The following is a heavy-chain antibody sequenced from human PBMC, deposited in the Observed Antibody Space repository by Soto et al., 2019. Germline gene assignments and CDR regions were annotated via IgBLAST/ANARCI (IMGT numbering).Heavy chain of an antibody. CDR1: GYTFTSYG. Sequence: ASVGLCKASGYTFTSYGISWVRQAPGQGLEWMGWISAYNGNTNYAQKLQGRVTMTTDTSTSTAYMELRSLRSDDTAVYYCARSNYYDSSGSEFDYWG. D-gene: IGHD3-22*01. CDR2: ISAYNGNT. J-gene: IGHJ4*01. CDR3: ARSNYYDSSGSEFDY. V-gene: IGHV1-18*01.